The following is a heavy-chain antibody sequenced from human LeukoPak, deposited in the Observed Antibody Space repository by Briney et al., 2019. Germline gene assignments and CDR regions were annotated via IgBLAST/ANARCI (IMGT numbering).Heavy chain of an antibody. V-gene: IGHV4-39*07. CDR1: GGSISSSSYY. Sequence: SETLSLTCTVSGGSISSSSYYWGWIRQPPGKGLEWIGSIYYSGSTYYNPSLKSRVTISVDTSKNQFSLKLSSVTAADTAVYYCARGPRYYDILTGPDYWGQGTLVTVSS. CDR3: ARGPRYYDILTGPDY. J-gene: IGHJ4*02. CDR2: IYYSGST. D-gene: IGHD3-9*01.